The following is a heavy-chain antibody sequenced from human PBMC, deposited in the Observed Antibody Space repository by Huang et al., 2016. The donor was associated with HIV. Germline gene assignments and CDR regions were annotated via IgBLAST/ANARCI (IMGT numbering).Heavy chain of an antibody. Sequence: QVQVLQSGSEVKKPGASVKVSCTGSGYTYTSYGTTWVRQVPGKGLEWVGWISGFDGKTHFGKNFHDRVTLTRDTSAKTAYMDLKNLTSDDTAMYYCARGDGYNVLRLDPWGQGTLVTVSS. CDR2: ISGFDGKT. CDR1: GYTYTSYG. V-gene: IGHV1-18*04. J-gene: IGHJ1*01. D-gene: IGHD1-1*01. CDR3: ARGDGYNVLRLDP.